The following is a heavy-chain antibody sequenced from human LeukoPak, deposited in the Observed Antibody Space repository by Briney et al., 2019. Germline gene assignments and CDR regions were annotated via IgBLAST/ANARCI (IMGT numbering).Heavy chain of an antibody. J-gene: IGHJ4*02. Sequence: PGGSLRLSCAASGFTFSNAWMSWVRQAPGKGLEWVGRIKSRTDGGTTDYAAPVKGRFTISRDDSKNTLYLQMNSLKTEVTAVYYCTTALSDFWSGYRYFDYWGQGTLVTVSS. CDR1: GFTFSNAW. CDR2: IKSRTDGGTT. D-gene: IGHD3-3*01. CDR3: TTALSDFWSGYRYFDY. V-gene: IGHV3-15*01.